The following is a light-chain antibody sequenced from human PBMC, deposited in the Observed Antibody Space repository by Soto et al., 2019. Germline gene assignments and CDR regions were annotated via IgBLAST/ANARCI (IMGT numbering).Light chain of an antibody. CDR1: QSVSRY. V-gene: IGKV1-39*01. CDR2: AAS. Sequence: RMTHNPSSLSALGGARVTITCRASQSVSRYLNWYQHKPGKAPKRLINAASNLRSGVPPRFSGSGSGTDFPHTIDGLHPEDFAVYYCQQSYTTTPITFGEGTRLEIK. J-gene: IGKJ5*01. CDR3: QQSYTTTPIT.